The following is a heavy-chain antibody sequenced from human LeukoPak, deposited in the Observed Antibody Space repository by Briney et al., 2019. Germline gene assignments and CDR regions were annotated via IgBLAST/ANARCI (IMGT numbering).Heavy chain of an antibody. D-gene: IGHD6-6*01. J-gene: IGHJ6*02. CDR3: AKSASYYYGMDV. V-gene: IGHV3-9*01. CDR2: ISWKSGKI. Sequence: GGSLRLSCAASGITFEDYGMPWVRQVPAKGLEWVSGISWKSGKIGYADSVKGRFTISRDNAKNSLHLQMNSLRGEDTALYYCAKSASYYYGMDVWGQGTTVTVSS. CDR1: GITFEDYG.